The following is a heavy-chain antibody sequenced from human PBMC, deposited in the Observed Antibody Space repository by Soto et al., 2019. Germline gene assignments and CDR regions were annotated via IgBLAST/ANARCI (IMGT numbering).Heavy chain of an antibody. CDR3: ARHRGCSSTSCYKKGGHWFDP. J-gene: IGHJ5*02. V-gene: IGHV4-39*01. D-gene: IGHD2-2*01. Sequence: SETLSLTCTVSGGSISSSSYYWGWIRQPPGKGLEWIGSIYYSGSTYYNPSLKSRVTISVDTSKNQFSLKLSSVTAADTAVYYCARHRGCSSTSCYKKGGHWFDPWGQGTLVTVSS. CDR1: GGSISSSSYY. CDR2: IYYSGST.